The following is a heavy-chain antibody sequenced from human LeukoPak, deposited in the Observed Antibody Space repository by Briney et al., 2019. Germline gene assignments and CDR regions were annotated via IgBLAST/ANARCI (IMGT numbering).Heavy chain of an antibody. D-gene: IGHD6-13*01. CDR1: GGSFSGYY. Sequence: SETLSLTCAVYGGSFSGYYWCWIRQPPGKGLEWIGEINHSGSTNYNPSLKSRVTISVDTSKNQFSLKLSSVTAADTAVYYCARTTHRSVAAAGKHTKTGNDYWGQGTLVTVSS. CDR3: ARTTHRSVAAAGKHTKTGNDY. CDR2: INHSGST. V-gene: IGHV4-34*01. J-gene: IGHJ4*02.